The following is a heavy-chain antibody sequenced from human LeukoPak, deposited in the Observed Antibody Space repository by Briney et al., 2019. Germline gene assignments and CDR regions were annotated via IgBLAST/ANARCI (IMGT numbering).Heavy chain of an antibody. Sequence: PGGSLRLSCAASGFTFSSYGMHWVRQAPGKGLEWVAVIWYDGSNKYYADSVKGRFTISRDNSKNTLYLQMNSLRAEDTAVYYCARDLQLYYYDSSGYPAGYWGQGALVTVSS. CDR1: GFTFSSYG. CDR2: IWYDGSNK. J-gene: IGHJ4*02. D-gene: IGHD3-22*01. CDR3: ARDLQLYYYDSSGYPAGY. V-gene: IGHV3-33*01.